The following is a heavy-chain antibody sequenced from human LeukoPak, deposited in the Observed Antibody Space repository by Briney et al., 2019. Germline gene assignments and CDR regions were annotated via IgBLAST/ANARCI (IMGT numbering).Heavy chain of an antibody. CDR1: GDSIGTYY. CDR2: IYYTGST. D-gene: IGHD3-3*01. CDR3: ARDGSRGIFGNYYYYYYMDV. V-gene: IGHV4-59*12. J-gene: IGHJ6*03. Sequence: SETLSLTCTVSGDSIGTYYWTWIRQPPGKGLEWIGYIYYTGSTNSNPSLKSRVSISVDTSKNQFSLKLSSVTAADTAVYYCARDGSRGIFGNYYYYYYMDVWGKGTTVTVSS.